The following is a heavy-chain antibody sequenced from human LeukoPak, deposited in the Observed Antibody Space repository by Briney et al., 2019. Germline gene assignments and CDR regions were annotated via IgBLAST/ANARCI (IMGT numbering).Heavy chain of an antibody. CDR2: MNPNSGNT. D-gene: IGHD2-2*01. V-gene: IGHV1-8*01. CDR3: ARDRHCSSTSCYDYYYMDV. CDR1: GYTFTSYD. J-gene: IGHJ6*03. Sequence: ASVKVSCKASGYTFTSYDINWVRQATGQGLEWVGWMNPNSGNTGYAQKFQGRVTMTRNTSISTAYMELSSLRSEDTAVYYCARDRHCSSTSCYDYYYMDVWGKGTTVTVSS.